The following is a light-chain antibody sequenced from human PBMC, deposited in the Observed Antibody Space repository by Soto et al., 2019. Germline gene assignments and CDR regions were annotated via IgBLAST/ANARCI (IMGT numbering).Light chain of an antibody. CDR3: VLYLGDGIEV. CDR1: SGSVSSNNY. Sequence: QAVVTQEPSFSLSPGGTVTLTCALSSGSVSSNNYPTWYQQIPGQPPRTLIHSTNIRSSGVPDRFSGSIFGNKAALTIAGAQADDECDYYCVLYLGDGIEVFGGGTKLTVL. J-gene: IGLJ3*02. CDR2: STN. V-gene: IGLV8-61*01.